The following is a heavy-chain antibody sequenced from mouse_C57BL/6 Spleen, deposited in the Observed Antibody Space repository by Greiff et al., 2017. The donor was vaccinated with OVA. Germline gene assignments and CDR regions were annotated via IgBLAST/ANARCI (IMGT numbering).Heavy chain of an antibody. CDR3: ARSDSYYAMDY. V-gene: IGHV1-80*01. CDR1: GYAFSSYW. Sequence: VKLQESGAELVKPGASVKISCKASGYAFSSYWMNWVKQRPGKGLEWIGQIYPGDGDTNYNGKFKGKATLTADKSSSTAYMQLSSLTSEDSAVYFCARSDSYYAMDYWGQGTSVTVSS. J-gene: IGHJ4*01. D-gene: IGHD2-4*01. CDR2: IYPGDGDT.